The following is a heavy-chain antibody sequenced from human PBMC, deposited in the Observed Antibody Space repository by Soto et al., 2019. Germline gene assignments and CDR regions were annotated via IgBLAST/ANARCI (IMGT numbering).Heavy chain of an antibody. D-gene: IGHD3-3*01. CDR3: AKDRKVSDDDFWSGYYTSHYYYGMDV. Sequence: QVQLVESGGGVVQPGRSLRLSCAASGFTFSSYGMHWVRQAPGKGLEWVAVISYDGSNKYYADSVKGRFTISRDNSKNTLYLQMNSLRVEDTAVYYCAKDRKVSDDDFWSGYYTSHYYYGMDVWGQGTTVTVSS. J-gene: IGHJ6*02. CDR2: ISYDGSNK. V-gene: IGHV3-30*18. CDR1: GFTFSSYG.